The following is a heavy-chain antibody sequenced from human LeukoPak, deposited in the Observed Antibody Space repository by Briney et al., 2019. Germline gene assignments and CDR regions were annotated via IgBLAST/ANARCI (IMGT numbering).Heavy chain of an antibody. CDR1: GYTFTGYY. CDR3: ARDPTYYDSSGYYMSYNWFDP. Sequence: ASVTVSCKASGYTFTGYYMHWVRQAPGQGLEWMGWINPNSGGTNYAQKFQGRVTMTRDTSISTAYMELSRLRSDDTAVYYCARDPTYYDSSGYYMSYNWFDPWGQGTLVTVSS. J-gene: IGHJ5*02. V-gene: IGHV1-2*02. CDR2: INPNSGGT. D-gene: IGHD3-22*01.